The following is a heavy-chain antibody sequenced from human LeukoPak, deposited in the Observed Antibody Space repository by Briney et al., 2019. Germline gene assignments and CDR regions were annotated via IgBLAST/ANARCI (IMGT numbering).Heavy chain of an antibody. CDR3: ARVSRGNSVGGDY. CDR2: INPSGGST. D-gene: IGHD4-23*01. V-gene: IGHV1-46*01. Sequence: ASVKVSCKASGYTFTSYYMHWVRQAPGQGLEWMGIINPSGGSTSYAQKFQGRVTMTRDMSTSTVYMELSSLRSDDTAMYYCARVSRGNSVGGDYWGQGTLVTVSS. CDR1: GYTFTSYY. J-gene: IGHJ4*02.